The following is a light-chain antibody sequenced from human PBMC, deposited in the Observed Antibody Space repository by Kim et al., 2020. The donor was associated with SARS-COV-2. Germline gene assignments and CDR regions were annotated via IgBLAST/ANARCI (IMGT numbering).Light chain of an antibody. CDR2: RDT. V-gene: IGLV3-9*01. CDR1: NIVTKN. CDR3: QVWDSSTWV. Sequence: SYELTPPLSVSVALGQTARITCGGNNIVTKNVHWYQQKPGQAPVLVMYRDTNRPSGIPERFSGSNSGNTATLTISRAQAGDEADYYCQVWDSSTWVFGGG. J-gene: IGLJ3*02.